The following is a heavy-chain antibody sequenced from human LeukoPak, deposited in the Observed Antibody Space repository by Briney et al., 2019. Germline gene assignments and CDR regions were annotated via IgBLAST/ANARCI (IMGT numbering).Heavy chain of an antibody. CDR3: AGEFEYSSSAGY. D-gene: IGHD6-6*01. J-gene: IGHJ4*02. CDR1: GGTFSSYA. Sequence: AASVKVSCKASGGTFSSYAISWVRQAPGQGLEWMGRIIPILGIANYAQKFQGRVTITADKSTSTAYMELSSLRSEDKAVYYCAGEFEYSSSAGYWGQGTLVTVSS. CDR2: IIPILGIA. V-gene: IGHV1-69*04.